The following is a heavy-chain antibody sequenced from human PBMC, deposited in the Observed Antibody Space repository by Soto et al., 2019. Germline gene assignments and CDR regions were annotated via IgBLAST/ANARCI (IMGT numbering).Heavy chain of an antibody. V-gene: IGHV1-69*06. CDR3: ARSSRRAVDSYSGFRA. CDR1: EDTFSTYA. D-gene: IGHD2-15*01. CDR2: IIPIFDTT. Sequence: QVQLVQSGAEVRRPGSSVKVSCKASEDTFSTYAIGWVRQAPGQGLEWMGGIIPIFDTTNDAQSFRDRVTITADKSTNTDYMELSSLRCEDTAVYYCARSSRRAVDSYSGFRAWGQGKTVTVSS. J-gene: IGHJ6*02.